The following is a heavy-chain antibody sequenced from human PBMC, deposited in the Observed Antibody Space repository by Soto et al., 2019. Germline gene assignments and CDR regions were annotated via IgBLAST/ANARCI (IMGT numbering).Heavy chain of an antibody. CDR1: GYAFTTYG. Sequence: QVHLVQSGAEVKKPGASVKVSCKGSGYAFTTYGITWVRQAPGKGLEWMGWISAHNGNTNYAQKLQGRVTVNRDTSTSTAYMELRSLGSDDTAVYYFARGRYGDYWGQGALVTVSS. CDR3: ARGRYGDY. CDR2: ISAHNGNT. D-gene: IGHD1-1*01. V-gene: IGHV1-18*01. J-gene: IGHJ4*02.